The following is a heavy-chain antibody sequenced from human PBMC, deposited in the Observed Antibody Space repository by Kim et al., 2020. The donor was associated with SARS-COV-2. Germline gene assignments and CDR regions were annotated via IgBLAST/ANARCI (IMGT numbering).Heavy chain of an antibody. V-gene: IGHV1-69*13. CDR3: ARVSSGGYYTGSMIAINY. D-gene: IGHD3-3*01. CDR1: GGTFSSYA. J-gene: IGHJ4*02. CDR2: IIPIFGTA. Sequence: SVKVSCKASGGTFSSYAISWVRQAPGQGLEWMGGIIPIFGTANYAQKFQGRVTITADESTSTAYMELSSLRSEDTAVYYCARVSSGGYYTGSMIAINYWGQGTLVTVSS.